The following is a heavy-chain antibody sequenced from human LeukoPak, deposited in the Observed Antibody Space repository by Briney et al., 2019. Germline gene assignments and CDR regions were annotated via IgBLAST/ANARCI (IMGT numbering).Heavy chain of an antibody. J-gene: IGHJ4*02. Sequence: GGSLRLSCAASGFTFSSYAMSWVRQAPGKGLEWVSAISGSGGSTYYADSVKGRFTISRDNSKNTLYLQMNSLRAEDTALYHCARTYYYDSSGYPPGIYWGQGTLATVSS. D-gene: IGHD3-22*01. CDR2: ISGSGGST. CDR3: ARTYYYDSSGYPPGIY. CDR1: GFTFSSYA. V-gene: IGHV3-23*01.